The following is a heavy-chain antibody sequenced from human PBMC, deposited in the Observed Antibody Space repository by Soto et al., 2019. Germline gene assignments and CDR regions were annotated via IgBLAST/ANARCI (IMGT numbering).Heavy chain of an antibody. CDR3: ATRPPGERYFGVFDW. J-gene: IGHJ4*02. CDR2: INPGNGNT. CDR1: GYTFTTYA. D-gene: IGHD3-3*01. Sequence: ASVKVSCKASGYTFTTYAIHWVRQAPGQRLEWMGWINPGNGNTEYSQKFQGRFTISRDDTKSSLYLQMNNLRAEDTALYYCATRPPGERYFGVFDWWSQGTLVTVSS. V-gene: IGHV1-3*01.